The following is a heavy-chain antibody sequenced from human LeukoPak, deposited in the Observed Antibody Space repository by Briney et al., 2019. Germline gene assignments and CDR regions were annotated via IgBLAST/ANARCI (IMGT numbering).Heavy chain of an antibody. D-gene: IGHD3-22*01. CDR1: GFPFSNYG. CDR2: ISYDGTNK. V-gene: IGHV3-30*03. Sequence: GGSLRLSCAASGFPFSNYGMHWVRQAPGKGLEWVAVISYDGTNKYYADSVKGRFTISRDNSKNTLYLQMNSLRAEDTAVYYCARDGYYYDSSGYYAYFDYWGQGTLVTVSS. CDR3: ARDGYYYDSSGYYAYFDY. J-gene: IGHJ4*02.